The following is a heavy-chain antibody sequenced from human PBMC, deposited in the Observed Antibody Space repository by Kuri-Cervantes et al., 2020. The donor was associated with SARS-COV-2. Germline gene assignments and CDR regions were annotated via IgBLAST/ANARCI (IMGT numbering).Heavy chain of an antibody. CDR3: AKDAGIAAAGTRYYYYYYMDV. CDR2: IRYDGSNK. CDR1: GFTFSSYG. Sequence: LSLTCAASGFTFSSYGMHWVRQAPGKGLEWVAFIRYDGSNKYYADSVEGRFTISRDNSKNTLYLQMNSLRAEDTAVYHCAKDAGIAAAGTRYYYYYYMDVWGKGTTVTVSS. V-gene: IGHV3-30*02. D-gene: IGHD6-13*01. J-gene: IGHJ6*03.